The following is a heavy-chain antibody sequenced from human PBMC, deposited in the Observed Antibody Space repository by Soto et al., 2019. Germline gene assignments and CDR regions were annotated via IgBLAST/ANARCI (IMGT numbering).Heavy chain of an antibody. D-gene: IGHD6-6*01. CDR1: GFTFSSYA. J-gene: IGHJ4*02. CDR3: AREAGYSSSSLDY. Sequence: QVQLVESGGGVVQPGRSLRLSCAASGFTFSSYAMHWVRQAPGKGLEWVAVISHDGSNKYYADSVKGRFTISRDNSKNTLYLQMNSLRAEDTAVYYCAREAGYSSSSLDYWGQGTLVTVSS. CDR2: ISHDGSNK. V-gene: IGHV3-30-3*01.